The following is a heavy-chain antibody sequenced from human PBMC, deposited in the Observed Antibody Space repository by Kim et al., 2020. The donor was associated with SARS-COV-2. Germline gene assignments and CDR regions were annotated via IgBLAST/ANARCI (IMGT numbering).Heavy chain of an antibody. Sequence: TLSLTCTVSGGSISSGGYYWSWIRQHPGKGLEWIGYIYYSGSTYYNPSLKSRVTISVDTSKNQFSLKLSSVTAADTAVYYCASTSDCSSTSCQREYFDYWGQGTLVTVSS. CDR2: IYYSGST. D-gene: IGHD2-2*01. V-gene: IGHV4-31*03. CDR1: GGSISSGGYY. CDR3: ASTSDCSSTSCQREYFDY. J-gene: IGHJ4*02.